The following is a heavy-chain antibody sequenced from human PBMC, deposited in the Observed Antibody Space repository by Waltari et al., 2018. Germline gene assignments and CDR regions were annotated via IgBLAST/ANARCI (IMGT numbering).Heavy chain of an antibody. CDR3: ARVGEAAAGTWGVDY. CDR2: INTNTGNP. V-gene: IGHV7-4-1*02. D-gene: IGHD6-13*01. J-gene: IGHJ4*02. Sequence: QVQLVQSGSELKKPGASVKVSCKASGYTLTSYAMHWVRQAPGQGVEWMGWINTNTGNPTYAQGFTGLFVFSLDTSVSTAYLQISSLKAEDTAVYYCARVGEAAAGTWGVDYWGQGTLVTVSS. CDR1: GYTLTSYA.